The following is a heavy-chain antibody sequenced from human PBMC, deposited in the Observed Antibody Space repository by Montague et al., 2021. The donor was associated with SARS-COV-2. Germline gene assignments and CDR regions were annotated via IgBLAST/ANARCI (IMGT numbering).Heavy chain of an antibody. CDR3: ARVPLYFDGFDF. V-gene: IGHV4-34*01. CDR2: QIWRTT. J-gene: IGHJ4*02. D-gene: IGHD2-2*02. CDR1: GGSLTSNY. Sequence: SETLSLTCAVYGGSLTSNYWTWVRQAPGKGLEWIGHCNQIWRTTHYNPXRLGRVTISVDMSRNQVFLTLTSVTVADTAVYYCARVPLYFDGFDFWGQGDLVTV.